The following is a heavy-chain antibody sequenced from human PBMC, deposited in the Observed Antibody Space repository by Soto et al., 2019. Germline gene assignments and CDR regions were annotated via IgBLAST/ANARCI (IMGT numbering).Heavy chain of an antibody. J-gene: IGHJ2*01. Sequence: TGGSLRLSCAASGFTFSTYEFHWVRQAPGKGLEWVTAIGKAGDTYYPGSVKGRFTISRENAKNSLYLQMNSLRAGDTAVYYCAREGLYGTNCNDWFFDLWGRGTLVTVSS. CDR1: GFTFSTYE. CDR2: IGKAGDT. V-gene: IGHV3-13*01. D-gene: IGHD1-1*01. CDR3: AREGLYGTNCNDWFFDL.